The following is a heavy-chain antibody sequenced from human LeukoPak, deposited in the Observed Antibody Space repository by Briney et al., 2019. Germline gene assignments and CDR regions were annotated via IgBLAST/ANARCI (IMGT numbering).Heavy chain of an antibody. CDR3: ATVKVGQLLSGFDP. CDR2: FDPEDGET. Sequence: ASVKVSCKVPGYTLTELSMHWVRQAPGKGLEWMGGFDPEDGETIYAQKFQGRVTMTEDTSTDTAYMELSSLRSEDTAVYYCATVKVGQLLSGFDPWGQGTLVTVSS. D-gene: IGHD2-2*01. V-gene: IGHV1-24*01. CDR1: GYTLTELS. J-gene: IGHJ5*02.